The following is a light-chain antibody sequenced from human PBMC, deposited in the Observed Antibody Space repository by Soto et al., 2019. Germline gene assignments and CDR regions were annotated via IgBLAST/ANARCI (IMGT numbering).Light chain of an antibody. J-gene: IGLJ1*01. CDR2: KNN. CDR1: SSNIGSNY. CDR3: AAWDDSLSGYV. Sequence: QSVLTQPPSASGTPGQRLTISCSGSSSNIGSNYVYWYQQLPGTTPKLLIYKNNQRPSGITERFSGSKFGTSASLAISGLRSEDEADYYCAAWDDSLSGYVLGIGTKVTVL. V-gene: IGLV1-47*01.